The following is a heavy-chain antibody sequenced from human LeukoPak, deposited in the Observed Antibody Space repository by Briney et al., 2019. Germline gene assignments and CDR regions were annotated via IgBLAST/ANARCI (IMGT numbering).Heavy chain of an antibody. V-gene: IGHV4-59*08. D-gene: IGHD2-15*01. CDR3: ARQVVAANYYYYYMDV. J-gene: IGHJ6*03. CDR2: IYYSGST. Sequence: SETLSLTCTVSGGSISSYYWSWIRQPPGKGLEWIGYIYYSGSTNYNPSLKSRVTISVDTSKNQFSLKLSSVTAAATAVYYCARQVVAANYYYYYMDVWGKGTTVTVSS. CDR1: GGSISSYY.